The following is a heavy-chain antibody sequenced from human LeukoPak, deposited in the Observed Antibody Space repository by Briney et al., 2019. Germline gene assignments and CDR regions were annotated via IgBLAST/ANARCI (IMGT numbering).Heavy chain of an antibody. CDR1: GYTFINYG. Sequence: ASVKVSCKASGYTFINYGITWARQAPGQGLEWMGWISSYNGNTNYAQKFQGRVTMTTDTSTSTAYMELKSLRSDDTAVYHCAGDGFSSSWPYYFDFWGQGSLVTVSS. CDR3: AGDGFSSSWPYYFDF. CDR2: ISSYNGNT. D-gene: IGHD6-13*01. J-gene: IGHJ4*02. V-gene: IGHV1-18*01.